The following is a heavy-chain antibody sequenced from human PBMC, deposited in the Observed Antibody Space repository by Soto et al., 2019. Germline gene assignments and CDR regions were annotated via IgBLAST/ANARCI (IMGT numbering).Heavy chain of an antibody. CDR2: IHHSGST. J-gene: IGHJ3*02. CDR3: AIDVLAVAGTRAFDI. CDR1: GGSISSGNW. V-gene: IGHV4-4*02. Sequence: QVQLQESGPGLVKPSGTLSLTCAVSGGSISSGNWWSWVRQPPGKGLEWIGEIHHSGSTSYNPSLKSRVIMLVDKSKNQFSLRLSSVTAADTAVYYCAIDVLAVAGTRAFDIWGQGTMVTVSS. D-gene: IGHD6-19*01.